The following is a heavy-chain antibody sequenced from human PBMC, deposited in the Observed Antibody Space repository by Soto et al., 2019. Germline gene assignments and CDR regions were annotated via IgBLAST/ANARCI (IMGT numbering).Heavy chain of an antibody. CDR3: ASVMVASIYYYYYGMEV. Sequence: GGSLRLSCAASGFTLRGYPMHWVRQAPGKGLEWVAVISYDGTNKFYADSVKGRFAISRDTSKNTLYLQMNSLSAEDTAVYYCASVMVASIYYYYYGMEVWGQGTTVTVSS. V-gene: IGHV3-30*09. J-gene: IGHJ6*02. D-gene: IGHD5-12*01. CDR2: ISYDGTNK. CDR1: GFTLRGYP.